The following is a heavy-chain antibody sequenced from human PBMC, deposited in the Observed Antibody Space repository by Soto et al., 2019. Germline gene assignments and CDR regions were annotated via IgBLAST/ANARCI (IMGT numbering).Heavy chain of an antibody. CDR1: GFTFTSSA. CDR2: IVVGSGNT. Sequence: QMQLVQSGPEVKKPGTSVKVSCKASGFTFTSSAVQWVRQARGQRLEWIGWIVVGSGNTNYAQKFQERVTITGDMSTSTAYMELSSLRSEDTAVYYCAARQYRNYGYHGMDVWGQGTTVTVAS. D-gene: IGHD3-16*02. J-gene: IGHJ6*02. V-gene: IGHV1-58*01. CDR3: AARQYRNYGYHGMDV.